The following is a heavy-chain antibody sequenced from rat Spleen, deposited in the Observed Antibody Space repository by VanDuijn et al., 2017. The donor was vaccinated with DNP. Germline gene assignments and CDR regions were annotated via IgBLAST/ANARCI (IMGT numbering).Heavy chain of an antibody. CDR3: ATGVYGGYEDWFAY. CDR1: GFTFSDYD. Sequence: EVQLVESGGGLVQPGRSLKLSCAASGFTFSDYDMAWVRQAPKRGLEWVTTITYVGGITYYRDSVKGRFTISRDNAKNTQYLQMDSLTSEDTDTYYCATGVYGGYEDWFAYWGQGTLVTVSS. CDR2: ITYVGGIT. J-gene: IGHJ3*01. V-gene: IGHV5-7*01. D-gene: IGHD1-11*01.